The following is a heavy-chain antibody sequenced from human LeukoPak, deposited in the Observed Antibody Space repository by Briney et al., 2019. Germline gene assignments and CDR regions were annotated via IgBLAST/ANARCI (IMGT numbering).Heavy chain of an antibody. V-gene: IGHV4-34*01. CDR3: AYSTVLIRGYY. D-gene: IGHD4-23*01. CDR2: INYSGST. J-gene: IGHJ4*02. CDR1: GGSFSGYY. Sequence: SETLSPTCAVYGGSFSGYYWSWIRQPPGKGLEWIGEINYSGSTKYNPSLKSRVTISVDTSKNQFSLKLSSVTAADTAVYYCAYSTVLIRGYYWGQGTLVTVSS.